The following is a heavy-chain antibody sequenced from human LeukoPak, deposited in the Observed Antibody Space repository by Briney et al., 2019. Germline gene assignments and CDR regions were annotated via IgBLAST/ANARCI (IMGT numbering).Heavy chain of an antibody. J-gene: IGHJ4*02. CDR3: ARAATVALRD. V-gene: IGHV4-34*01. CDR1: GGSFSGYY. CDR2: INHSGST. D-gene: IGHD4-23*01. Sequence: PSETLSLTCAVYGGSFSGYYWSWIRQPPGKGLEWIGEINHSGSTNYNPSLKSRVTISVDTSKNQFSLKLSSVTAADTAVYYCARAATVALRDWGQGTLVTVSS.